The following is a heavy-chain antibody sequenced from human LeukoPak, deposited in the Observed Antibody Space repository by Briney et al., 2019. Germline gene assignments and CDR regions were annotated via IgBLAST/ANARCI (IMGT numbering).Heavy chain of an antibody. J-gene: IGHJ4*02. V-gene: IGHV3-7*01. CDR2: IKQDGSQQ. CDR1: GFTLSTYY. CDR3: ARYQHCGGDCYPLDF. D-gene: IGHD2-21*02. Sequence: GGPLRLSCAASGFTLSTYYMSWVRQAPGKGLEFVANIKQDGSQQSYVKSVEGRFAISRDNAKNSLYLQMNGLRVEDTAIYYCARYQHCGGDCYPLDFWGQGTLVTVSS.